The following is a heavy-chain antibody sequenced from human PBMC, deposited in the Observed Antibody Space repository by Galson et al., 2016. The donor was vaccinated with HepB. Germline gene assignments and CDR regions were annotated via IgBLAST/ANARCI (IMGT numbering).Heavy chain of an antibody. V-gene: IGHV3-7*01. Sequence: SLRLSCAASGFTLSSTWMTWVRQAPGKDLEWVANIKQNGIERYYEDSVTGRFTISRDNAKNSLYLEMNSLRPEDTAVYYCARERSSWSNDYYYDGLDVWGQGTTVTVSS. CDR1: GFTLSSTW. J-gene: IGHJ6*02. CDR2: IKQNGIER. D-gene: IGHD6-13*01. CDR3: ARERSSWSNDYYYDGLDV.